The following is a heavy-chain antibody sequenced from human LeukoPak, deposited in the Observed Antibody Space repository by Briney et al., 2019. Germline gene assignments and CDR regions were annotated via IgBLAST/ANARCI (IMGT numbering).Heavy chain of an antibody. CDR3: ASLGYYYGSGSYYNVRGRGYYYYMDV. V-gene: IGHV1-2*02. CDR2: INPNSGGT. Sequence: ASVKVSCKASGYTFTGYYMHWVRQAPGQGLEWMGWINPNSGGTNYAQKFQGRVTMTRDTSISTAYMELSRLRSDDTAVYYCASLGYYYGSGSYYNVRGRGYYYYMDVWGKGTTVTISS. J-gene: IGHJ6*03. CDR1: GYTFTGYY. D-gene: IGHD3-10*01.